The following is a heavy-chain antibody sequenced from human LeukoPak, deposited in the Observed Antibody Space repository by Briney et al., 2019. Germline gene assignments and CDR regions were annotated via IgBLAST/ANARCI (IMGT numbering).Heavy chain of an antibody. CDR3: AKVPDSSGYFNNYYMDV. J-gene: IGHJ6*03. D-gene: IGHD3-22*01. CDR1: GFTFSSNA. V-gene: IGHV3-23*01. Sequence: GGSLRLSCAASGFTFSSNAMSWVRHAPGKGLEWVSGISGSGGSTYYADSVKGRFTISRDNSKNTLYPQMASLRAEDTAVYYCAKVPDSSGYFNNYYMDVWGKGATVTVSS. CDR2: ISGSGGST.